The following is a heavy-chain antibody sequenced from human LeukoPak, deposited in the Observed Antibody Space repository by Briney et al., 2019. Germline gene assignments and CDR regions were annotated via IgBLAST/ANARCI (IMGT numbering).Heavy chain of an antibody. CDR2: ISGRGCSR. CDR1: GFTFSSYA. CDR3: ARHVVTPGELDY. J-gene: IGHJ4*02. V-gene: IGHV3-23*01. D-gene: IGHD4-23*01. Sequence: GGSLRLSCAASGFTFSSYAMSWVRQAPGKGLEGVSAISGRGCSRYYADSVKGRFTISRDNSKNTLYLQMNSLRAEDTAVYYCARHVVTPGELDYWGQGTLVTVSS.